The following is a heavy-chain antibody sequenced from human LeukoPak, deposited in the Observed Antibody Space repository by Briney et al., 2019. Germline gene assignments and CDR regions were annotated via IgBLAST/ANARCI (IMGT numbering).Heavy chain of an antibody. J-gene: IGHJ6*02. CDR2: ISSGSEYI. V-gene: IGHV3-21*01. CDR1: GFTFSYYS. CDR3: VRVGMNIHGMDV. Sequence: GGSLRLSRAASGFTFSYYSMNWVRQAPGKGLEWVSSISSGSEYIFYADSVKGRFTMSRDNAKNSLFLQMYSLRAEDTAVYYCVRVGMNIHGMDVWGQGTTVTVSS. D-gene: IGHD2/OR15-2a*01.